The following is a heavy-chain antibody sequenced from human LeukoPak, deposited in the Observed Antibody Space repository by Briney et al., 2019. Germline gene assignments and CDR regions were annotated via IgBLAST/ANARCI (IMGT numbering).Heavy chain of an antibody. CDR3: ATEWEHQLATGYFDD. Sequence: GGSLRLSCAASGFIFSDYYMSWIRQTPGKGLEWVSNISSSSTTIYYADSVKGRFTISRDNAKNSLYLQMNSLRAEDTAVYYCATEWEHQLATGYFDDWGQGTLVTVSS. CDR1: GFIFSDYY. V-gene: IGHV3-11*04. CDR2: ISSSSTTI. J-gene: IGHJ4*02. D-gene: IGHD2-2*01.